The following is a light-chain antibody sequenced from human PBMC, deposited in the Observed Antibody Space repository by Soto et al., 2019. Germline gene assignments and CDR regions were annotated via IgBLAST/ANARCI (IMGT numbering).Light chain of an antibody. CDR2: GTS. V-gene: IGKV3-20*01. CDR3: QQYGSSPLT. J-gene: IGKJ4*01. CDR1: QGVSSSY. Sequence: EILLTQSPGTLSLSPGERATLSCMASQGVSSSYLAWYQQIPGQSPRLLIYGTSSRATGIPDRFSGSGSGTDFTTTISRLEPEDSAVYYCQQYGSSPLTFGGGTQVEIK.